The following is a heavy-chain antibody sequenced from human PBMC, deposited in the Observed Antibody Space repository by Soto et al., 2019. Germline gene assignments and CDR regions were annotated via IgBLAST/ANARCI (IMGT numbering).Heavy chain of an antibody. V-gene: IGHV1-69*13. CDR2: IIPIFGTA. CDR3: ARSGYYGDYDTYYYYGMDV. J-gene: IGHJ6*02. Sequence: SLVKVSCKASGGTFSSYSISWVRQSPGQGLEWMRGIIPIFGTANYAQKFQGRVTITADESTSTAYMELSSLRSEDTAVYYCARSGYYGDYDTYYYYGMDVWGQGTTVTVS. CDR1: GGTFSSYS. D-gene: IGHD4-17*01.